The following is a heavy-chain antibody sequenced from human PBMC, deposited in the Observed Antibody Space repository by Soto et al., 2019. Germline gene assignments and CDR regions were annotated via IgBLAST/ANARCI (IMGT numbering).Heavy chain of an antibody. CDR2: IYYSGRT. V-gene: IGHV4-39*01. CDR1: GGSISSSSYY. Sequence: QLQLQESGPGLVKPSETLSLTCTVSGGSISSSSYYWGWIRQPPGKGLEWIGSIYYSGRTYYNPSLKSRVIISVDTSKNHFSLKLSSVTAADTAVYYCARQNYCSGGSCYSRAFAFDIWGQGTMVTVSS. CDR3: ARQNYCSGGSCYSRAFAFDI. D-gene: IGHD2-15*01. J-gene: IGHJ3*02.